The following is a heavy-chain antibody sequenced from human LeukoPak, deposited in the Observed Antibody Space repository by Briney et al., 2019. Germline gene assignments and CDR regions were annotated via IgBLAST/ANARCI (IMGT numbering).Heavy chain of an antibody. CDR3: ARGTLKAAAADFDY. D-gene: IGHD6-13*01. J-gene: IGHJ4*02. Sequence: AGSLRLSCAASGFTFDDYGMSWVRQAPGKGLEWVSGINWNGGTTGNADSVKGRFTISRDNAKNSLFLQMNSLRAEDTALYYCARGTLKAAAADFDYWGQGTLVTVSS. CDR2: INWNGGTT. V-gene: IGHV3-20*04. CDR1: GFTFDDYG.